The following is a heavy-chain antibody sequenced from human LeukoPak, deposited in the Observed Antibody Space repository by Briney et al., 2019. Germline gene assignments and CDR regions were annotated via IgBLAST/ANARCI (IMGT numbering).Heavy chain of an antibody. CDR1: GFSFNNYA. CDR2: ISSGGTQ. Sequence: GGSLRLSCAASGFSFNNYALSWVRQAPGKGLEWVSYISSGGTQYYADSVKGRFAISRDNAKNSLYLQMNSLRAEDTAVYYCAKDKVYKGIQLPDYWGQGTLVTVSS. V-gene: IGHV3-48*01. CDR3: AKDKVYKGIQLPDY. J-gene: IGHJ4*02. D-gene: IGHD5-18*01.